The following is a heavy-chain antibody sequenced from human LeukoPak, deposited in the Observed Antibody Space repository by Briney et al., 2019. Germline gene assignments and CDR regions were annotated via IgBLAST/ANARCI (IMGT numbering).Heavy chain of an antibody. CDR3: AKVGGPLYYYDSSGYYHFDY. CDR2: ISGSGGST. J-gene: IGHJ4*02. V-gene: IGHV3-23*01. D-gene: IGHD3-22*01. CDR1: GFTFSSYA. Sequence: GGSLRLSCAASGFTFSSYAVSWVRQAPGKGLEWVSAISGSGGSTYYADSVKGRFTISRDNSKNTLYLQMNSLRAEDTAVYYCAKVGGPLYYYDSSGYYHFDYWGQGTLVTVSS.